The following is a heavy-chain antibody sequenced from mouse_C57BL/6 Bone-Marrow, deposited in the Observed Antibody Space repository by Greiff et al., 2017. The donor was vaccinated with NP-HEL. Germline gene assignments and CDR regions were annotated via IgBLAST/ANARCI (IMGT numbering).Heavy chain of an antibody. Sequence: QLQQPGAELVMPGASVKLSCKASGYTFTSYWMHWVKQRPGQGLEWIGEIDPSDSYTNYNQKFKGKSTLTVDKSSSTAYMQLSSLTSEDSAVYYCARGTGTDWFAYWGQGTLVTVSA. V-gene: IGHV1-69*01. CDR3: ARGTGTDWFAY. CDR2: IDPSDSYT. J-gene: IGHJ3*01. D-gene: IGHD4-1*01. CDR1: GYTFTSYW.